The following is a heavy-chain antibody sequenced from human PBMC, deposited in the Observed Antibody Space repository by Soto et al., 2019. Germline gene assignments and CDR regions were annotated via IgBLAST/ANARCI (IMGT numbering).Heavy chain of an antibody. CDR1: GGSISEKY. J-gene: IGHJ5*02. D-gene: IGHD6-13*01. CDR3: VASLAASGLNWLDP. V-gene: IGHV4-4*07. CDR2: IFANGHT. Sequence: SETLSLTCIVSGGSISEKYWNWVRQPPGKGLEWIGLIFANGHTDYNPSLKSRVTMSVDASKNQFSPRLTSMTAADTAVYYCVASLAASGLNWLDPWGRGTLVTVSS.